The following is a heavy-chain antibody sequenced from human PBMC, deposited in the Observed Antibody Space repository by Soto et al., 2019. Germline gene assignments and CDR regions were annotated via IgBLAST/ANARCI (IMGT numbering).Heavy chain of an antibody. V-gene: IGHV1-18*04. D-gene: IGHD3-22*01. CDR2: ISAYNGNT. Sequence: ASVKVSCKASGYTFTSYGISWVRQAPGQGLEWMGWISAYNGNTNYAQKLQGRVTITRDTSASTAYMELSSLRSEDTAVYYCARVYYDSSGYCSFDYWGQGTLVTVSS. CDR3: ARVYYDSSGYCSFDY. J-gene: IGHJ4*02. CDR1: GYTFTSYG.